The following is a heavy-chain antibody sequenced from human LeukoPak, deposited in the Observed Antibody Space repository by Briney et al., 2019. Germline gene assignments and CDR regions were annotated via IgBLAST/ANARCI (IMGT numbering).Heavy chain of an antibody. V-gene: IGHV1-69*05. CDR1: GGTFSSYA. CDR3: ARMSYDSSGYYDY. J-gene: IGHJ4*02. Sequence: GASVTVSCKASGGTFSSYAISGVRQAPGQGLEWMGGIIHISGTANYAQRFQGRVTITTDESKSTAYMELSSLRSEDTAVYYCARMSYDSSGYYDYWGQGTLVTVSS. CDR2: IIHISGTA. D-gene: IGHD3-22*01.